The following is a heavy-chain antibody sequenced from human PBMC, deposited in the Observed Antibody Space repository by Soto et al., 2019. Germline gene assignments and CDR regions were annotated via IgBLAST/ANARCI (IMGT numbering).Heavy chain of an antibody. V-gene: IGHV1-69*01. Sequence: QVQLVQSGAEVKKPGSSVKVSCKASGGTFSSYAISWVRQAPGQGLEWMGGIIPIFGTANYAQKFQGRVXXXXXXXXXXXXXXXXXXXXXXXXXXXCANVLMVYATQNINAFDIWGQGTMVTVSS. D-gene: IGHD2-8*01. CDR1: GGTFSSYA. J-gene: IGHJ3*02. CDR2: IIPIFGTA. CDR3: ANVLMVYATQNINAFDI.